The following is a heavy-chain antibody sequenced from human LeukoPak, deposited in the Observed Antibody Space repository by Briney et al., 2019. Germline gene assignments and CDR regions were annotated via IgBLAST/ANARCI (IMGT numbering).Heavy chain of an antibody. CDR2: VGPYNGNT. Sequence: ASVKVSCKASGYTFLDYGISWLRQAPGQGLEWVGWVGPYNGNTQYSQHLQGRVILTTDTLTHTAFMELTSLSPDDTAIYYCTRDFSTKMATITDIWGQGTLVAVSS. J-gene: IGHJ4*02. D-gene: IGHD5-24*01. CDR1: GYTFLDYG. V-gene: IGHV1-18*01. CDR3: TRDFSTKMATITDI.